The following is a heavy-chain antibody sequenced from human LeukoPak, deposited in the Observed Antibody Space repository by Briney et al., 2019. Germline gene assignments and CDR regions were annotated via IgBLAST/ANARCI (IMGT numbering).Heavy chain of an antibody. CDR2: ISYDGSNK. V-gene: IGHV3-30*18. D-gene: IGHD3-10*01. Sequence: GGSLRLSCAASGFTFSSYGMHWVRQAPGKGLAWVAVISYDGSNKYYADSVKGRFTISRDNSKNTLYLQMNSLRAEDTAVYYCANQPYYYGSGSYPGMDVWGKGTTVTVSS. CDR1: GFTFSSYG. CDR3: ANQPYYYGSGSYPGMDV. J-gene: IGHJ6*04.